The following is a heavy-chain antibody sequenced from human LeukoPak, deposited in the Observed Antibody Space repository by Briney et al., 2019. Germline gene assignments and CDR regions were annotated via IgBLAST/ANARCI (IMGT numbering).Heavy chain of an antibody. Sequence: ASVKVSCKASGGTFSSYAISWVRQAPGQGLEWRGGIIPIFGTANYAQKFQGRVTITTDESTSTAYMELSSLRSEDTAVYYCASECSGGSCYSGIFDYWGQGTLVTVSS. D-gene: IGHD2-15*01. CDR2: IIPIFGTA. V-gene: IGHV1-69*05. J-gene: IGHJ4*02. CDR1: GGTFSSYA. CDR3: ASECSGGSCYSGIFDY.